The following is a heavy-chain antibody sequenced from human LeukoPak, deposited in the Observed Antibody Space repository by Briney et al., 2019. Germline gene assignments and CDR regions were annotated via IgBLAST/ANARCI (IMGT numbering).Heavy chain of an antibody. CDR3: ARVSSGYCASWPNNCFDP. V-gene: IGHV3-53*01. J-gene: IGHJ5*02. Sequence: GGSLRLSCAASGLTVSSYMSWVRQAPGKGLECVSVIYTGGSTYYAESVKGRFTISRDSSKNAVYLQMNTLRAEDTAVYYCARVSSGYCASWPNNCFDPWGQGTLVTVSS. D-gene: IGHD2-8*02. CDR1: GLTVSSY. CDR2: IYTGGST.